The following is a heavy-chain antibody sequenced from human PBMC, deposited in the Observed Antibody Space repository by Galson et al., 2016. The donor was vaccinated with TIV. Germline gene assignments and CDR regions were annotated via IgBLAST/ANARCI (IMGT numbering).Heavy chain of an antibody. Sequence: SLRLSCADPRSTFSSTWMTWVGRAQGRGLDWVANINGVGNELKYVVPVKGRFTISRNNPKNSLYLQISNLRVEDTAIYYCAQWLGTSNSWGQGTLVTVSS. D-gene: IGHD6-19*01. CDR3: AQWLGTSNS. CDR2: INGVGNEL. CDR1: RSTFSSTW. J-gene: IGHJ4*02. V-gene: IGHV3-7*01.